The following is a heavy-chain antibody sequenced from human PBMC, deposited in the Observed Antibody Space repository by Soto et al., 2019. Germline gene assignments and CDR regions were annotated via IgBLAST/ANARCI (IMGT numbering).Heavy chain of an antibody. CDR2: INPSGGST. J-gene: IGHJ5*02. CDR1: GYTFTSYY. Sequence: GASVKVSCKASGYTFTSYYMHWVRQAPGQGLEWMGIINPSGGSTSYAQKFQGRVTMTRDTSTSTVYMELSSLRSEDTAVYYCARGVSYYDSSGYYGPLNNWFDPWGQGTLVTVSS. D-gene: IGHD3-22*01. CDR3: ARGVSYYDSSGYYGPLNNWFDP. V-gene: IGHV1-46*01.